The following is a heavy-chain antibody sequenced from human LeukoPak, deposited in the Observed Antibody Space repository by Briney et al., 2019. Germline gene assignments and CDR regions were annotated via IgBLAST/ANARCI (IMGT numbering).Heavy chain of an antibody. CDR1: GFTFSTYG. J-gene: IGHJ6*03. D-gene: IGHD3-10*01. Sequence: GGSLRLSCGASGFTFSTYGMTWVRQAPGKGLEWVSGMSDSGTNTYYADSVKGRFTISRDNSKNTLYLQMNSLRAEDTAVYYCAKGGAVSSKSITMVRGTRRYYYYMDVWGKGTTVTISS. CDR2: MSDSGTNT. CDR3: AKGGAVSSKSITMVRGTRRYYYYMDV. V-gene: IGHV3-23*01.